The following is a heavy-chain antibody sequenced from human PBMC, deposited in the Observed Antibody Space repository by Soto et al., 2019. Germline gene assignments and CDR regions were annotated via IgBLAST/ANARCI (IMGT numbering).Heavy chain of an antibody. J-gene: IGHJ4*02. CDR3: AKDLWGQYYFDS. D-gene: IGHD7-27*01. CDR1: GFTFSNYA. CDR2: ISVSGGST. V-gene: IGHV3-23*01. Sequence: EVQLLESGGGLVQPGGSLRLSCAASGFTFSNYAMNWVRQAPGKGLEWVSAISVSGGSTYYADSVKGWFTISRDNSKNTVYLQLNSLRAEDTAIYYCAKDLWGQYYFDSWGQGTLVTVSS.